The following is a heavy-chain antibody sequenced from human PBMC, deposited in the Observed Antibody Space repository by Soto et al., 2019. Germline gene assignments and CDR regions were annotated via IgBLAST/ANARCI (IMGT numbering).Heavy chain of an antibody. V-gene: IGHV4-59*01. CDR3: ARGTGGPMDV. D-gene: IGHD1-1*01. CDR2: IYYSGST. CDR1: GCPINSYY. J-gene: IGHJ6*04. Sequence: SGTPSLNFTVSGCPINSYYWGWIRQPPGKGLEWIGYIYYSGSTNYNPSLKSRVTISVDTSKNQFSLKLSSVTAADTAVYYCARGTGGPMDVWGKGTTVTVSS.